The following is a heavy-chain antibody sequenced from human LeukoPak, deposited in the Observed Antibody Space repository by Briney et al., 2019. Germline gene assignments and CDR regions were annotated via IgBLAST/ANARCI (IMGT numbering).Heavy chain of an antibody. CDR1: GFTFDDYG. CDR3: ARDQAGRHSDY. J-gene: IGHJ4*02. CDR2: ISSSGSTI. V-gene: IGHV3-48*03. D-gene: IGHD6-13*01. Sequence: PGGSLRLSCAASGFTFDDYGMSWVRQAPGKGLEWVSYISSSGSTIYYADSVKGRFTISRDNAKNSPYLQMNSLRAEDSAVYYCARDQAGRHSDYWGQGTLVTVSS.